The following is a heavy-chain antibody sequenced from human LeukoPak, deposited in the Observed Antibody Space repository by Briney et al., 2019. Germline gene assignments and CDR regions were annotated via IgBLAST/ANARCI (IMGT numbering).Heavy chain of an antibody. V-gene: IGHV3-15*07. CDR3: AKDRDQYYFDY. CDR2: IKSKTDGGTT. D-gene: IGHD5-24*01. J-gene: IGHJ4*02. Sequence: GGSLRLSCAASGFTFSNAWMNWVRQAPGKGLEWVGRIKSKTDGGTTDYAAPVKGRFTISRDDSKNTLYLQMNSLRAEDTAVYYCAKDRDQYYFDYWGQGTLVTVSS. CDR1: GFTFSNAW.